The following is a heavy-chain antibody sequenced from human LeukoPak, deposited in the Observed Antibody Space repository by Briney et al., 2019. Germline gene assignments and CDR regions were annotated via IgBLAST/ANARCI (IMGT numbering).Heavy chain of an antibody. CDR3: AREKEEYCGGDCPPAL. Sequence: ASVKVSCKATGSAFTSYYMHWVRQAPGQGLEWMGLINPSGGSTSYAQKFQGRVTMTRDTSTSTVYMELSSLRSEDTAMYYCAREKEEYCGGDCPPALWGQGTLVTVSS. D-gene: IGHD2-21*02. CDR2: INPSGGST. J-gene: IGHJ4*02. CDR1: GSAFTSYY. V-gene: IGHV1-46*01.